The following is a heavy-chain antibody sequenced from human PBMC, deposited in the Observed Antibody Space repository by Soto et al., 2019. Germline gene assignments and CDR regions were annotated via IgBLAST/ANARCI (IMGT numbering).Heavy chain of an antibody. CDR3: ARVERGTATTVVDAFEI. CDR1: GGFVSSGNYY. J-gene: IGHJ3*02. V-gene: IGHV4-34*01. Sequence: QVQLQQWGAGLLKPSETLSLTCAVYGGFVSSGNYYWSWIRQPPGKGLEWIGEMSHSGGTHFNPSLKSRVTISVDTSKNQCSLKMSSVTAADTALYYCARVERGTATTVVDAFEIWGPGTMVTVSS. CDR2: MSHSGGT. D-gene: IGHD1-1*01.